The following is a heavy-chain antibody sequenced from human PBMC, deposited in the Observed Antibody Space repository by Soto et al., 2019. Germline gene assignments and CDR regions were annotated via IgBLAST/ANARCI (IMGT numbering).Heavy chain of an antibody. CDR1: GGSTNSGGYS. V-gene: IGHV4-30-2*01. CDR2: IYNSAAT. D-gene: IGHD6-19*01. CDR3: ARGSSGWSNDY. Sequence: SETLSLTSAVSGGSTNSGGYSWSWLRQPPGKGLEWIGHIYNSAATSSNPSLRSRVAMSVVRSKTQVSLKLSSVTAADTAVYYCARGSSGWSNDYWGQGTLVTVSS. J-gene: IGHJ4*02.